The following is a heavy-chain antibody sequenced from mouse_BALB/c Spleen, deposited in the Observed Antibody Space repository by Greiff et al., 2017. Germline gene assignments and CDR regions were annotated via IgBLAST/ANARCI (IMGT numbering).Heavy chain of an antibody. V-gene: IGHV1S22*01. CDR1: GYTFTSYW. CDR2: IYPGSGST. Sequence: LQQPGSELVRPGASVKLSCKASGYTFTSYWMHWVKQRHGQGLEWIGNIYPGSGSTNYDEKFKSKGTLTVDTSSSTAYMHLSSLTSEDSAVYYCTRGECYGNYLFYYAMDYWGQGTSVTVSS. CDR3: TRGECYGNYLFYYAMDY. J-gene: IGHJ4*01. D-gene: IGHD2-1*01.